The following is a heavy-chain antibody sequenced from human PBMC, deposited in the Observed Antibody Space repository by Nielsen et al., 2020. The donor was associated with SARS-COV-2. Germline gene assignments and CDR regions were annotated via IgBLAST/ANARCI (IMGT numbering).Heavy chain of an antibody. D-gene: IGHD1-1*01. CDR3: ARDRERGAFDI. CDR2: IYSGGSST. Sequence: GESLKISCAASGFTFSSYAMSWVRQAPGKGLEWVSVIYSGGSSTYYADSVKGRFTISRDNSKNTLYLQMNSLRAEDTAVYYCARDRERGAFDIWGQGTMVTVSS. CDR1: GFTFSSYA. J-gene: IGHJ3*02. V-gene: IGHV3-23*03.